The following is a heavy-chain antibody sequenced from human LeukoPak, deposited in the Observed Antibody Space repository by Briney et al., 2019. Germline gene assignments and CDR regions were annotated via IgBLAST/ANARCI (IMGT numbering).Heavy chain of an antibody. V-gene: IGHV4-34*01. J-gene: IGHJ4*02. CDR2: INHSGST. Sequence: SETQSLTCAVYGGSFSGYYWSWIRQPPGKGLEWIGEINHSGSTNYNPSLKSRVTISVDTSKNQFSLQLSSLTAADTAMYYCAAGFDYWGQGTLVTVSS. CDR1: GGSFSGYY. CDR3: AAGFDY.